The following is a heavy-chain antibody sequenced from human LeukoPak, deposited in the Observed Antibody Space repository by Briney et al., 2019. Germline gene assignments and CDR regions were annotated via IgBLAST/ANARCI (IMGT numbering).Heavy chain of an antibody. Sequence: SETLSLTSTVSGGAISSSNYYWGWIRQAPGKGLEWIGNIYYSGDTFYNPSLKSRVTISVDTSENQFSLKLSSVTAADTAVYYCARYSGSHYAFDIWGQGTMVTVSS. D-gene: IGHD1-26*01. J-gene: IGHJ3*02. CDR3: ARYSGSHYAFDI. CDR2: IYYSGDT. V-gene: IGHV4-39*01. CDR1: GGAISSSNYY.